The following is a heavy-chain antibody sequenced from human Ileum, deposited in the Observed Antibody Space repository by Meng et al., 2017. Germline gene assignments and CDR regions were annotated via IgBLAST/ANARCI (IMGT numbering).Heavy chain of an antibody. CDR1: GACSIGYY. J-gene: IGHJ2*01. Sequence: QLGGAGVVKPTAALALTCPVTGACSIGYYWHWSRQAPGKGPERMGEINHSGNTTYNPSLKRRVSIAVERSNNQRSLAESSLTAAETADYYCESGVYGDDWCYFDLRGRGTLVTVSS. D-gene: IGHD4-17*01. CDR2: INHSGNT. CDR3: ESGVYGDDWCYFDL. V-gene: IGHV4-34*01.